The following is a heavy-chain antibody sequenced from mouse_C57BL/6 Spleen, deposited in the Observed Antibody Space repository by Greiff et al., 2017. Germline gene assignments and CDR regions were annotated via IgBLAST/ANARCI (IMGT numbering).Heavy chain of an antibody. J-gene: IGHJ3*01. CDR3: AKGTNDYDDGLLAY. Sequence: VQLQQSGPGLVQPSQSLSITCTVSGFSLTSYGVHWVRQSPGKGLEWLGVIWRGGSTAYNAAFMSRLSITKDNSKSQVFFKMNSLQADDTAIDYCAKGTNDYDDGLLAYWGQGTLVTVSA. D-gene: IGHD2-4*01. V-gene: IGHV2-5*01. CDR1: GFSLTSYG. CDR2: IWRGGST.